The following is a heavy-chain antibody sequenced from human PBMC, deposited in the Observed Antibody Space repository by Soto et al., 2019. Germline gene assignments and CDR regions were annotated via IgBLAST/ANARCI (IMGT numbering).Heavy chain of an antibody. J-gene: IGHJ4*02. Sequence: ESGGGLVKPGGSLRLSCAASGFTFTNAWMSWVRQAPGKGPEWVGRIKRKTDVGTTDYAAPVKGRFTVSRDDSKNTLYLQMNSLKTEDTGVYYCTTGTGRTDFDYWGQGTLVTVSS. V-gene: IGHV3-15*01. CDR2: IKRKTDVGTT. D-gene: IGHD7-27*01. CDR3: TTGTGRTDFDY. CDR1: GFTFTNAW.